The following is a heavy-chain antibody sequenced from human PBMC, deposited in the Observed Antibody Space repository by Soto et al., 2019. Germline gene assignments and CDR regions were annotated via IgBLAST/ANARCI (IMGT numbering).Heavy chain of an antibody. CDR3: ARSAYNSYGGNSFDH. J-gene: IGHJ4*02. D-gene: IGHD3-16*01. Sequence: SETLSLTCAVSGGSISTYYWSWIRQAPGKGLEWIGYISDSGEAYYNPSLKSRVSVSIDTSEERFSLDLIFVTADDTAIYYCARSAYNSYGGNSFDHWGQGTLVTVSS. V-gene: IGHV4-59*08. CDR1: GGSISTYY. CDR2: ISDSGEA.